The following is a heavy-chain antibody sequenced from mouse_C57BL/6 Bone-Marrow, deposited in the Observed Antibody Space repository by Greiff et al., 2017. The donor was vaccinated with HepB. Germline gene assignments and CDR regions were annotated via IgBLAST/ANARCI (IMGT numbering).Heavy chain of an antibody. CDR2: ISSGGSYT. J-gene: IGHJ2*01. Sequence: EVNVVESGGDLVKPGGSLKLSCAASGFTFSSYGMSWVRQTPDKRLEWVATISSGGSYTYYPDSVKGRFTISRDNAKNTLYLQMSSLKSEDTAMYYCARRGYGSSYGFDYWGQGTTLTVSS. CDR1: GFTFSSYG. CDR3: ARRGYGSSYGFDY. D-gene: IGHD1-1*01. V-gene: IGHV5-6*02.